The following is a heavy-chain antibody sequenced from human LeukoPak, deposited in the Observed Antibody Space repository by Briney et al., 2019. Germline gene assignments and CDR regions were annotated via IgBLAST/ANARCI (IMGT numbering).Heavy chain of an antibody. CDR2: MYYSGTT. D-gene: IGHD3-16*01. V-gene: IGHV4-59*12. CDR3: ARAIGRWRAELMIWFEP. J-gene: IGHJ5*02. Sequence: PSETLSLTCTVSGGSISNYFGSWIRQPPGKGLEWSGHMYYSGTTNYSPSLKGRVSISVDTSKNQFSLKLSSVTAADTAVYCCARAIGRWRAELMIWFEPWGEGALVTVSS. CDR1: GGSISNYF.